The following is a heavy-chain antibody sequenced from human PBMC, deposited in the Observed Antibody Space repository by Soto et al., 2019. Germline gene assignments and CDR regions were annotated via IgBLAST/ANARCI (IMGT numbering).Heavy chain of an antibody. CDR1: GASISSNHYF. Sequence: PSETLSLTCTVSGASISSNHYFWDWIRQPPGEGLEWIGSLSYNGGTDYNPSLRSRVSISGHSSTNQFSLSLRLTSSAAADTAVYYCARRGDFSRGGGFDYWGQGTLVT. CDR2: LSYNGGT. J-gene: IGHJ4*02. CDR3: ARRGDFSRGGGFDY. V-gene: IGHV4-39*01. D-gene: IGHD6-25*01.